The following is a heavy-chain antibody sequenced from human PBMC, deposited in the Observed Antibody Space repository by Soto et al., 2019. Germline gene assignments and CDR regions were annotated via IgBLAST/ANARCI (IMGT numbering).Heavy chain of an antibody. CDR2: ISYDGSNK. D-gene: IGHD1-26*01. Sequence: QVQLVESGGGVVQPGRSLRLSCAASGFTFSSYGMHWVRQAPGKGLEWVAVISYDGSNKYYADSVKGRFTISRDNSKNTLYLQMNSLRAEDKAVYYCATLFSGRYEVYWGQGTLVTVSS. CDR1: GFTFSSYG. CDR3: ATLFSGRYEVY. J-gene: IGHJ4*02. V-gene: IGHV3-30*03.